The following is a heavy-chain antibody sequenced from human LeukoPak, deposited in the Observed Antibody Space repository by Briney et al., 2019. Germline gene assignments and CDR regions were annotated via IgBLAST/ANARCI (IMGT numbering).Heavy chain of an antibody. CDR2: IYHSGST. D-gene: IGHD2-15*01. V-gene: IGHV4-38-2*02. CDR3: ARHWPIPHYYCSGGSCYHTGFDP. Sequence: KSSETLSLTCTVSGYSISSGYYWGWIRQPPGKGLEWIGSIYHSGSTYYNPSLKSRVTISVDTSKNQFSLKLSSVTAADTAVYCCARHWPIPHYYCSGGSCYHTGFDPWGQGTLVTVSS. J-gene: IGHJ5*02. CDR1: GYSISSGYY.